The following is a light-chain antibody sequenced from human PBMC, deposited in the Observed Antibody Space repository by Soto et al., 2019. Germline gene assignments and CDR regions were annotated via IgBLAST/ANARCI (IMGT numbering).Light chain of an antibody. V-gene: IGKV3-11*01. J-gene: IGKJ5*01. CDR1: QSVSSH. CDR2: DAS. CDR3: QQGGNWPLT. Sequence: EIVLKQSPATLSLSPVERATVSCRASQSVSSHLAWYQQKRGQAPRLLIYDASSRASGIPARFSGSGSGTDFTLTISSLEPEDFAVYYCQQGGNWPLTFGQGTRLEIK.